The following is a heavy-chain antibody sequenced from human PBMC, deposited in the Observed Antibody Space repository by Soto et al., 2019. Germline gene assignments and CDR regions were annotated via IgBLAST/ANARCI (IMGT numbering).Heavy chain of an antibody. J-gene: IGHJ6*02. CDR2: IWSDGGNT. Sequence: GGSLRLSCAASAFTCSGHVMSWVRQAPGKGLEWVSGIWSDGGNTYYADSVKGRFTISRDNSKNTLYLQMNSLRAEDTAVYYCARDRAGDYDFWSGSGFYYGMDVWGQGTTVTVSS. D-gene: IGHD3-3*01. CDR1: AFTCSGHV. CDR3: ARDRAGDYDFWSGSGFYYGMDV. V-gene: IGHV3-23*01.